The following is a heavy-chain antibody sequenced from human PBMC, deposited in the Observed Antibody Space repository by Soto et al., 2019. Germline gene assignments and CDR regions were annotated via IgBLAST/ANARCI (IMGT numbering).Heavy chain of an antibody. CDR1: GGSISSGGYY. D-gene: IGHD3-22*01. J-gene: IGHJ4*02. V-gene: IGHV4-31*03. CDR2: IYYSGST. Sequence: SETLSLTCTVSGGSISSGGYYWSWIRQHPGKGLEWIGYIYYSGSTYYNPSLKSRVTISVDTSKNQFSLKLSSVTAADTAVYYCARMYYYDSSGYYYFDYWGQGTLVTVSS. CDR3: ARMYYYDSSGYYYFDY.